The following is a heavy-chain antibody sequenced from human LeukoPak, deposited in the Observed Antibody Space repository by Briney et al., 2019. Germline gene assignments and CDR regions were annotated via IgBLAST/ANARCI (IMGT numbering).Heavy chain of an antibody. Sequence: GGSLRLSCAASGFTFSSYGMHWVRQAPGKGLEWVAFIRYDGSNKYYADSVKGRFTIFRDNSKNTLYLQMNSLRAEDTAVYYCATDNNVNPNWFDPWGQGTLVTVSS. CDR2: IRYDGSNK. D-gene: IGHD1-14*01. J-gene: IGHJ5*02. CDR3: ATDNNVNPNWFDP. V-gene: IGHV3-30*02. CDR1: GFTFSSYG.